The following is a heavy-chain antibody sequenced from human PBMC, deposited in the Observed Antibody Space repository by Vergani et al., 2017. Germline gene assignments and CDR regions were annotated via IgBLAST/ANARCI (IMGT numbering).Heavy chain of an antibody. Sequence: QLQLQESDSRLVNPSQTLSLTCTLSGVAISRDTYSWNWVRQPPGKPLEWIGSVYYSGTTYYNPSLGGRVTMSIDKSKNHFSLTLTSVTAADSAFYFCARGQTGYSRDWSTYFFYMDVWGTGTTVTVSS. CDR2: VYYSGTT. D-gene: IGHD3/OR15-3a*01. CDR3: ARGQTGYSRDWSTYFFYMDV. CDR1: GVAISRDTYS. V-gene: IGHV4-30-2*01. J-gene: IGHJ6*03.